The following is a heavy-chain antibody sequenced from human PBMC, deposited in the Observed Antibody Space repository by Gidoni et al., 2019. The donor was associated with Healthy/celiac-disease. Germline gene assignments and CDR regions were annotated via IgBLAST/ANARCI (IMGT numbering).Heavy chain of an antibody. CDR2: ISYDGSNK. Sequence: QVQLVESGGGVVQPGRSLRLSCSASGFTFSTYAMHWVRQAPGKGLEWVAVISYDGSNKYYADSVKGRFTISRVNSKNTLYLQMNSLRAEDTAVYYCARAGPRFGYYYYYYMDVWGKGTTVTVSS. CDR1: GFTFSTYA. V-gene: IGHV3-30-3*01. D-gene: IGHD3-10*01. J-gene: IGHJ6*03. CDR3: ARAGPRFGYYYYYYMDV.